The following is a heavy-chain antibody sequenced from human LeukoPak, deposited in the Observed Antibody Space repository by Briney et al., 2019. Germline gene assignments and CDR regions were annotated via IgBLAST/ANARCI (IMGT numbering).Heavy chain of an antibody. CDR3: ARGYGYRGVIINALDY. D-gene: IGHD3-10*01. CDR2: TYYRSKWYN. CDR1: GDSVSSNSAA. J-gene: IGHJ4*02. Sequence: SQTLSLTCAISGDSVSSNSAAWNWIRQSPSRGLEWLGRTYYRSKWYNDYAVSVKSRITINPDTSKNQFSLQLNSVTPEDTAVYYCARGYGYRGVIINALDYWGQGTLVTVSS. V-gene: IGHV6-1*01.